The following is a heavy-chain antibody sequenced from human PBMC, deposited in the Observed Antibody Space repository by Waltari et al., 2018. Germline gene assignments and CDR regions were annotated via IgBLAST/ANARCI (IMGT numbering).Heavy chain of an antibody. Sequence: QVQLVQSGAEVKKPGASVKVSCKASGYTFTGYYMHWVRQAPGQGLEWMGGINPNSGGTNYEQKLQGRVTMTRDTSISTAYMELSRLRSDDTAVNYCARGLRDIAAAGTLRVTSGAKGPRSPSPQEHYGMDVWGQGTTVTVSS. V-gene: IGHV1-2*02. CDR2: INPNSGGT. CDR3: ARGLRDIAAAGTLRVTSGAKGPRSPSPQEHYGMDV. CDR1: GYTFTGYY. J-gene: IGHJ6*02. D-gene: IGHD6-13*01.